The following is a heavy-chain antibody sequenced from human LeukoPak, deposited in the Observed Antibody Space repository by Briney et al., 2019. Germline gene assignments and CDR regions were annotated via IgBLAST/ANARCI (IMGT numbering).Heavy chain of an antibody. Sequence: VSVIYRGRTTSYAHSVTGRFTISRHNSNNTLYLQTNSLRAEDTAVYYCARGYSGYEYFDYWGQGTLVTVSS. CDR3: ARGYSGYEYFDY. CDR2: IYRGRTT. D-gene: IGHD5-12*01. V-gene: IGHV3-53*01. J-gene: IGHJ4*02.